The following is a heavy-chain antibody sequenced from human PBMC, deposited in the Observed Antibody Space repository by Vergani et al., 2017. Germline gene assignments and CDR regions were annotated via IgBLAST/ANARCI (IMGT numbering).Heavy chain of an antibody. CDR2: IRYDGSNK. V-gene: IGHV3-30*02. J-gene: IGHJ3*02. Sequence: QVQLVESGGGVVQPGGSLRLSCAASGFTFSSYGMHWVRQAPGKGLEWVAFIRYDGSNKYYADSVKGRFTISRDNSKNTLYLQMNSLRAEDTAVYYCAKDMYYYDSSGYRTEAFDIWGQGTMVTVSS. CDR1: GFTFSSYG. D-gene: IGHD3-22*01. CDR3: AKDMYYYDSSGYRTEAFDI.